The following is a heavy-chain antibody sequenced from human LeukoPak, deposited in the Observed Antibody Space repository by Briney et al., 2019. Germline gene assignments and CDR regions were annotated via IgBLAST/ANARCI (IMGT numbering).Heavy chain of an antibody. J-gene: IGHJ2*01. CDR3: ARGDGDPRQWYFDL. CDR2: IYSGRST. Sequence: AGSLTLSCAASGFTVSSNYMSWVRQAPGKGLEWVLVIYSGRSTYYADSVKGRFTISRDNSKNTLYLQMNSLRAEDTAVYYCARGDGDPRQWYFDLWGGGTVDPVSS. V-gene: IGHV3-66*01. CDR1: GFTVSSNY. D-gene: IGHD4-17*01.